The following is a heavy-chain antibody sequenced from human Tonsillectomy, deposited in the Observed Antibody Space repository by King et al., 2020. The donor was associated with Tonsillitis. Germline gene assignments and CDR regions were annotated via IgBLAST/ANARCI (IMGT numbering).Heavy chain of an antibody. CDR2: IKQDGSEK. CDR1: GFTFSSYW. J-gene: IGHJ6*02. CDR3: GRSVTYTSYSYYGMDV. V-gene: IGHV3-7*01. D-gene: IGHD4-11*01. Sequence: VQLVESGGGLVQPGGSLRLSCAASGFTFSSYWMSWVRQAPGKGLEWVASIKQDGSEKYYVDSVKGRFTISRDNAKNSLYLQMNSLRAEDTAVYYCGRSVTYTSYSYYGMDVWGQGTTVTVSS.